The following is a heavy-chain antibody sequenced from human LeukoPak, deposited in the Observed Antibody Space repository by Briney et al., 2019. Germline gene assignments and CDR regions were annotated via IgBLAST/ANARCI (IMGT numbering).Heavy chain of an antibody. CDR3: ARVGTDCSDGNCY. D-gene: IGHD2-15*01. CDR1: GYTFTTFG. V-gene: IGHV1-18*01. CDR2: ISTYNGNT. J-gene: IGHJ4*02. Sequence: ASVKVSCKASGYTFTTFGITWVRQAPGQGLEWMGWISTYNGNTNYARNLQGRATMTTDTSTSTVYMELRSLTSDDSAVYYCARVGTDCSDGNCYWGQGTLVTVSS.